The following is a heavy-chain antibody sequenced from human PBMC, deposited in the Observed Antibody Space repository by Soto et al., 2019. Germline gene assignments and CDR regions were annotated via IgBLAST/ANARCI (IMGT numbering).Heavy chain of an antibody. CDR2: INPSGGST. CDR3: ARNRYYYDSSGYHGVGY. J-gene: IGHJ4*02. CDR1: GYTFTSYY. Sequence: QVQLVQSGAEVKKPGASVKVSCKASGYTFTSYYMHWVRQAPGQGLDWMGIINPSGGSTSSAQKFQGRVTMTRDTSTSTVYMELSSLRSEDTAVYYCARNRYYYDSSGYHGVGYWGQGTLVTVSS. V-gene: IGHV1-46*01. D-gene: IGHD3-22*01.